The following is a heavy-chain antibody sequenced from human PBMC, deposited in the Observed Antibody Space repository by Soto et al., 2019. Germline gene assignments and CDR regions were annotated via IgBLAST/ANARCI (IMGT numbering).Heavy chain of an antibody. Sequence: SETLSLTSTVSGGSISSYYWSWIRQPPGKGLEWIGYIYYSGSTNYNPSLKSRVTISVDTSKNQFSLKLSSVTAADTAVYYCARLGHVYYYDSSGYREYFQHWGQGTLVTVSS. D-gene: IGHD3-22*01. V-gene: IGHV4-59*01. CDR3: ARLGHVYYYDSSGYREYFQH. J-gene: IGHJ1*01. CDR2: IYYSGST. CDR1: GGSISSYY.